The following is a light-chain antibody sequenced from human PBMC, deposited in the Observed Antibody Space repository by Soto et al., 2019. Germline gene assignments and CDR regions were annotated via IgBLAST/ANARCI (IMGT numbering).Light chain of an antibody. CDR1: QSISGS. J-gene: IGKJ1*01. CDR3: QQYNGYWT. Sequence: DIQMTQSPSTLSASVGDRVTITCRASQSISGSLAWYQKKPGKAPKLLIDAASNLKSGVPSRFSGSGYWTEYTITISRLQPDDSASYYCQQYNGYWTFGQGTRVEI. CDR2: AAS. V-gene: IGKV1-5*03.